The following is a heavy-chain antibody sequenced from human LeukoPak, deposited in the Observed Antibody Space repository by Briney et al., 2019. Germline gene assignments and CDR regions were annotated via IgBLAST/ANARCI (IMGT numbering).Heavy chain of an antibody. V-gene: IGHV3-30*18. CDR1: GFTFSSYG. D-gene: IGHD3-10*01. CDR3: ANASEYYYSGSGSRSSYFDY. CDR2: ISYDGSNK. Sequence: GGSLRLSCAASGFTFSSYGMHCVRQAPGKGLEWGAVISYDGSNKYYTASLKGRFTISRDNSNTMLYLKMNSLRAEDTAVYSCANASEYYYSGSGSRSSYFDYWGQGTLVTVSS. J-gene: IGHJ4*02.